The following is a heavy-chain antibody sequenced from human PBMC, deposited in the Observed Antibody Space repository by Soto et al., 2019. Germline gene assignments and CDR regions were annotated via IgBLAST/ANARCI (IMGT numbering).Heavy chain of an antibody. Sequence: QVQLQESGPGLVKPSETLSLTCSVSGGSIRGSYWSWIRQSPGKGLEWLGYVYYTGSTNYSPSLRIRVSISVDTSKNECSLRLSSVTAADTAVYFCARSVAVPGAHIDYWGQGTQVTVSS. V-gene: IGHV4-59*01. CDR3: ARSVAVPGAHIDY. J-gene: IGHJ4*02. D-gene: IGHD6-19*01. CDR2: VYYTGST. CDR1: GGSIRGSY.